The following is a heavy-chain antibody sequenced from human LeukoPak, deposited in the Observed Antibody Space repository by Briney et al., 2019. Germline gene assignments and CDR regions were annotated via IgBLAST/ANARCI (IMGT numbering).Heavy chain of an antibody. J-gene: IGHJ4*02. V-gene: IGHV4-59*05. Sequence: QTSETLSLTCTVSGGSISSYYWSWIRQPPGKGLEWIGSIYYSGSTYYNPSLKSRVTISVDTSKNQFSLKLSSVTAADTAVYYCARRSSWYRTRFDYWGQGTLVTVSS. CDR1: GGSISSYY. CDR3: ARRSSWYRTRFDY. CDR2: IYYSGST. D-gene: IGHD6-13*01.